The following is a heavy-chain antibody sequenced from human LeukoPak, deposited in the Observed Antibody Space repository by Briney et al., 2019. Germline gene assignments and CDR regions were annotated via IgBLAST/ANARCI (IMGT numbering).Heavy chain of an antibody. J-gene: IGHJ4*02. CDR3: ARDISSGYYYSH. Sequence: ASVKVSCKASGYTFSSYYMHGVRQAPGQGLEWMGIINPSGGSTRYAQKFQGRVIMTRDTSTSTVYLEVSSLRSEDTAVYYCARDISSGYYYSHWGQGTLVIVSS. D-gene: IGHD3-22*01. V-gene: IGHV1-46*01. CDR2: INPSGGST. CDR1: GYTFSSYY.